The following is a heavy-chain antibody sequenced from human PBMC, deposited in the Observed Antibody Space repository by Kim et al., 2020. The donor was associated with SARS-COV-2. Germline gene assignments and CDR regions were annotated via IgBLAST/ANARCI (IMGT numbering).Heavy chain of an antibody. D-gene: IGHD3-10*01. Sequence: GGSLRLSCATSGFTFSRNDMHWVRQPTGKGLEWVSGIGTAFDTYYPGSVKGRFTISRDNAKNSLYLQMDNLRAGDTAVYYCARGINTVRGVISPMDVWGQGTKVTVSS. CDR1: GFTFSRND. CDR3: ARGINTVRGVISPMDV. J-gene: IGHJ6*02. V-gene: IGHV3-13*01. CDR2: IGTAFDT.